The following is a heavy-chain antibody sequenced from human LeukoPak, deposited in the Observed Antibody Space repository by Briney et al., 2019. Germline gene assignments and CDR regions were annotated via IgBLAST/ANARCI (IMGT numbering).Heavy chain of an antibody. CDR1: GFTFSSYG. D-gene: IGHD3-22*01. CDR3: AKDPPYYYDSSGYSFDY. Sequence: QPGRSLRLSCAASGFTFSSYGMHWVRQAPGKGLEWVAVISYDGSNKYYADSVKGRFTISRDKSKNTLYLQMNSLRAEDTAVYYCAKDPPYYYDSSGYSFDYWGQGTLVTVSS. V-gene: IGHV3-30*18. CDR2: ISYDGSNK. J-gene: IGHJ4*02.